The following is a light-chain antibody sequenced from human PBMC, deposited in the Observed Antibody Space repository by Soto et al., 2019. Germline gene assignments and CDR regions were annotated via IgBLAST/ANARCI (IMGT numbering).Light chain of an antibody. CDR2: GAS. Sequence: EIVTTQSPSTLYVSPGERATLSCSASQSVSNNLAWYQQRPGQAPRLLIYGASTRATGVPARFSGSGSGTDFTLTISSLQSEDFAVYYCQQYNIWPPWTFGQGTKVDIK. J-gene: IGKJ1*01. CDR1: QSVSNN. CDR3: QQYNIWPPWT. V-gene: IGKV3-15*01.